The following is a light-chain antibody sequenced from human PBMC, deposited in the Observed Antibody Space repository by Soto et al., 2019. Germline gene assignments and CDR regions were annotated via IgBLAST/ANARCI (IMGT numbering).Light chain of an antibody. CDR1: TSDIDNYDS. CDR2: DVN. Sequence: QSALTQPPSVSGSPGQSVTISCTGTTSDIDNYDSVSWYQQAPGTAPKLIIYDVNNRPSGAPDRVSGSTSGNTASLTISRLQAEDQTDYFCSLYTSNGSLIFGPGTKLTVL. V-gene: IGLV2-18*01. J-gene: IGLJ1*01. CDR3: SLYTSNGSLI.